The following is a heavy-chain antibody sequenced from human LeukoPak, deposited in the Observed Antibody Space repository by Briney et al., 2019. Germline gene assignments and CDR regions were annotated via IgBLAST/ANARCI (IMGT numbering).Heavy chain of an antibody. CDR2: IYYSGST. CDR3: ARTHSGSYYPYYFDY. J-gene: IGHJ4*02. V-gene: IGHV4-59*01. CDR1: GGSISSYY. Sequence: SETLSLTCTVSGGSISSYYWSWIRQPPGKGLEWVGYIYYSGSTNYNPSLKSRVTISVDTSKNQFSLKLSSVTAADTAVYYCARTHSGSYYPYYFDYWGQGTLVTVSS. D-gene: IGHD1-26*01.